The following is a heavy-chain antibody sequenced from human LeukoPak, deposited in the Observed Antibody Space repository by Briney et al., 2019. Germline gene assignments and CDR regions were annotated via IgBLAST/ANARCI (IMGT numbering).Heavy chain of an antibody. J-gene: IGHJ3*02. D-gene: IGHD6-6*01. Sequence: PSETLSLTCTVSGGSISSYYWSWIRQPPGKGLEWIGYIYYSGSTNYNPSLKSRVTISVDTSKNQFSLKLSSVTAADTAVYYCARDYRSSDAFDIWGQGTMVTVSS. V-gene: IGHV4-59*01. CDR2: IYYSGST. CDR3: ARDYRSSDAFDI. CDR1: GGSISSYY.